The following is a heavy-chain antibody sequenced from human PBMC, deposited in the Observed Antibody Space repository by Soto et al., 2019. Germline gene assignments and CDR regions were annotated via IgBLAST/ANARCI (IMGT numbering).Heavy chain of an antibody. V-gene: IGHV1-58*01. CDR1: GFTFTSSA. J-gene: IGHJ6*02. D-gene: IGHD3-9*01. CDR3: AADLGLDDTYGMDV. Sequence: SVKVSCKASGFTFTSSAVQWVRQARGQRLEWIGWIVVGSGNTNYAQKFQERVTITRDMSTSTAYMELSSLRSEDTAVYYCAADLGLDDTYGMDVWRQGTTVTAP. CDR2: IVVGSGNT.